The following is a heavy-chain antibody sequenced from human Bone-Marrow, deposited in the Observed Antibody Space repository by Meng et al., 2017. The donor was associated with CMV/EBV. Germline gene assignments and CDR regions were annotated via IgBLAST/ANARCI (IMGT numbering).Heavy chain of an antibody. CDR1: GYTFTSYD. Sequence: ASVNVSCKASGYTFTSYDINWVPQASGQGLEWLGWMNPNSGNAGYAQKFQGRVTMTRDTSISTAYMELTRLTSEDTAVYFCVRLAVRGVIGPWGQGTLVTVSS. J-gene: IGHJ5*02. CDR2: MNPNSGNA. D-gene: IGHD3-10*01. CDR3: VRLAVRGVIGP. V-gene: IGHV1-8*01.